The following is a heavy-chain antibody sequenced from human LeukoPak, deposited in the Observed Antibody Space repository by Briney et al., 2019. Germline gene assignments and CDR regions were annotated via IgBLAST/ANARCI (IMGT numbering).Heavy chain of an antibody. D-gene: IGHD3-10*01. V-gene: IGHV4-34*01. Sequence: SETLSLTCAVYGGSFSGYYWSWIRQPPGKGLEWIGEINCSGSTNYNPSLKSRVTISVDTSKNQFSLRLSSVTAADTAVYYCARTHYYGSGSYYNLRYYYGMDVWGKGTTVTVSS. CDR3: ARTHYYGSGSYYNLRYYYGMDV. CDR2: INCSGST. CDR1: GGSFSGYY. J-gene: IGHJ6*04.